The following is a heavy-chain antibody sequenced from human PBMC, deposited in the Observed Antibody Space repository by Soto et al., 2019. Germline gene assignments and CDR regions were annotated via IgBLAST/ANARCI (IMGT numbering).Heavy chain of an antibody. CDR2: ISSSGSTI. V-gene: IGHV3-11*01. J-gene: IGHJ6*01. Sequence: QVQLVESGGGLVKPGGSLRLSCAASGFTFSDYYMSWIRQAPGKGLEWVSYISSSGSTIYYADSVKGRFTISRDNAKNSLELQMTSLRAEDTAVYYFEGPTLTPHYGMDVWGQGTTVTVSS. CDR1: GFTFSDYY. CDR3: EGPTLTPHYGMDV.